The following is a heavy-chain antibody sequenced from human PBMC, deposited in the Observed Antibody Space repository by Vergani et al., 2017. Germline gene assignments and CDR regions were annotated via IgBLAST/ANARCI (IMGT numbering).Heavy chain of an antibody. CDR1: GYTFTSYY. D-gene: IGHD2-2*01. CDR3: ATLGGIVVVPAATDHYYYMDV. V-gene: IGHV1-46*01. Sequence: QVQLVQSGAEVKKPGASVKVSCKASGYTFTSYYMHWVRQAPGQGLEWMGIINPSGGSTSYAQKFQGRVTMTRDTSTSTVYMELSSLRSEDTAVYYCATLGGIVVVPAATDHYYYMDVWGKGTTVTVSS. J-gene: IGHJ6*03. CDR2: INPSGGST.